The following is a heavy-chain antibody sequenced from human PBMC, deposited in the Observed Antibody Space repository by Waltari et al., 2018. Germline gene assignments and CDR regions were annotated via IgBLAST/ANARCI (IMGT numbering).Heavy chain of an antibody. CDR3: LFVDTALIIPDVFDL. V-gene: IGHV3-15*01. D-gene: IGHD5-18*01. CDR1: GFPFIKAW. J-gene: IGHJ3*01. CDR2: IKSTVDGGTT. Sequence: EVQLVESGGGLVTPGGSLRLSCSASGFPFIKAWLNWRRQAPGKGLEWVGRIKSTVDGGTTDYAAPVQGRFTISRDDSKNTLYLQMSSLRTEDTAVYYCLFVDTALIIPDVFDLWGQGTLVTVSS.